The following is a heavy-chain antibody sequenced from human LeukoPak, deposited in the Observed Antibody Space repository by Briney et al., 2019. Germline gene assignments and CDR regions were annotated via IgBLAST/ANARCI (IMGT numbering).Heavy chain of an antibody. Sequence: SETLSLTCTVSGGSISSYYWSWIRQPPGKGLEWIGYIYHSGSTNYNPSLKSRVTISVDTSKNQFTLKLSSVTAADTAVYFCARHPFATPFDYWGRRTLVTVSS. CDR1: GGSISSYY. J-gene: IGHJ4*02. V-gene: IGHV4-59*01. CDR3: ARHPFATPFDY. D-gene: IGHD2-15*01. CDR2: IYHSGST.